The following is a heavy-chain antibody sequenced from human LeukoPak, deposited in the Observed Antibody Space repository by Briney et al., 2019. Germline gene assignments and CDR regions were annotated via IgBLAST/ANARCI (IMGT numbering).Heavy chain of an antibody. Sequence: GRSLRLSCAASGFTFSSYGMHSVRQAPGKGLEWVAVIWYDGSNKYYADSVKGRFTISRDNSKNTLYLQMNSLRAEDTAVYYCAKLPVDGTLHFMDVWGQGSTVIVSS. J-gene: IGHJ6*02. CDR2: IWYDGSNK. V-gene: IGHV3-33*06. CDR1: GFTFSSYG. CDR3: AKLPVDGTLHFMDV. D-gene: IGHD6-13*01.